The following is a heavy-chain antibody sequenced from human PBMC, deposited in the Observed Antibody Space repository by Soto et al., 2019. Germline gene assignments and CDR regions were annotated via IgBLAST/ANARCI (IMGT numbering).Heavy chain of an antibody. V-gene: IGHV4-34*01. Sequence: LSLTCAVYGGSFSGCYWSWIRQPPGKGLEWIGEINHSGSTNYNPSLKSRVTISVATSKNQFSLKLSSVTAADTAVYYCARGRRDTAMVSDFDYWGQGTLVTVSS. CDR2: INHSGST. CDR3: ARGRRDTAMVSDFDY. J-gene: IGHJ4*02. D-gene: IGHD5-18*01. CDR1: GGSFSGCY.